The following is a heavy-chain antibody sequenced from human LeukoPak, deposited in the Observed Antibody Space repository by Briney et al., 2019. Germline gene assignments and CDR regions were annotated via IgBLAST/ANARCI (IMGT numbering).Heavy chain of an antibody. D-gene: IGHD6-19*01. CDR2: ISYDGSNE. Sequence: GGSLRLSCAASGFTFSGYAMHWVRQAPGKGLEWVAVISYDGSNEYYADSVKGRFTISRDNAKNTLYLQMNSLRAEDTAVYYCARVTAVAGTIFDYWGQGTLVTVSS. V-gene: IGHV3-30-3*01. J-gene: IGHJ4*02. CDR1: GFTFSGYA. CDR3: ARVTAVAGTIFDY.